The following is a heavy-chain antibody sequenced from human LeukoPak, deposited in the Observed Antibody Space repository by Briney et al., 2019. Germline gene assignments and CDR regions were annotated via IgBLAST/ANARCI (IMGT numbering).Heavy chain of an antibody. Sequence: PGGSLRLSCAASGFTFSSYSMNWVRQAPGKGLDWVSYISSSSSTIYYADSVKGRFTISSENAKNSLYLQMNSLRAEDTAVYYCARDRREGYSSSWYGSVYFDYWGQGTLVTVSS. D-gene: IGHD6-13*01. V-gene: IGHV3-48*01. J-gene: IGHJ4*02. CDR2: ISSSSSTI. CDR3: ARDRREGYSSSWYGSVYFDY. CDR1: GFTFSSYS.